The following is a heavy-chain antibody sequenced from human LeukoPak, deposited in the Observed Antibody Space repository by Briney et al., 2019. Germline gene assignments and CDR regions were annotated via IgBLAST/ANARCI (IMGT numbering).Heavy chain of an antibody. J-gene: IGHJ4*02. CDR1: GFTFSNYD. Sequence: GGSLRLSCAASGFTFSNYDMHWVRQAPGKGLEWVAVIWYDGSNKYYADSVKSRFTLSRDNSKNTLYLQMNSLRAEDTAVYYCAKRNSGNYFDDWGQGSLVTVSS. V-gene: IGHV3-33*06. CDR2: IWYDGSNK. D-gene: IGHD1-26*01. CDR3: AKRNSGNYFDD.